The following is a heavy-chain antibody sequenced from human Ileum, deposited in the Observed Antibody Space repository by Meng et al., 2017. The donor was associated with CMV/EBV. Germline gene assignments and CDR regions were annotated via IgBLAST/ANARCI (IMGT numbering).Heavy chain of an antibody. CDR1: GGSLSGYY. J-gene: IGHJ4*02. V-gene: IGHV4-34*01. Sequence: SETLSLTCAVYGGSLSGYYWSWIRQPPGKGLEWIGEVHPSGSTNYTPSLKSRVSISMDTSKNQVSLTLDSVTAADTALYFCARGDDSAKVGRYWGQGTLVTVSS. D-gene: IGHD4/OR15-4a*01. CDR2: VHPSGST. CDR3: ARGDDSAKVGRY.